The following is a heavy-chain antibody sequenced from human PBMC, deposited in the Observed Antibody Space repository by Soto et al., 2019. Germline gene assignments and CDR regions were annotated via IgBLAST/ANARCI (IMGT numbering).Heavy chain of an antibody. CDR3: ARLQAVAGTDDWFDP. J-gene: IGHJ5*02. Sequence: QVQLQESGPGLVKPSETLSLTCTVSGGSISSYYWSWIRQPPGKGLEWIGYIYHSGSTNYNPSLKGRVTISVDTAKKQFSLKLSSVTAADTAVYYGARLQAVAGTDDWFDPWGQGTLVIVSS. V-gene: IGHV4-59*08. CDR2: IYHSGST. CDR1: GGSISSYY. D-gene: IGHD6-19*01.